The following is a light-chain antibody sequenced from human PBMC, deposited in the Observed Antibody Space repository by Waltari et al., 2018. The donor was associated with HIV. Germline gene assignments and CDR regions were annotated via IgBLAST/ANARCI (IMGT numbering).Light chain of an antibody. Sequence: QSALTQPPSASGPPGQSVTISCTGTTSDVGTYNYVSWFQQQPGKAPKLMIYDVTKRPSGVPDRFSGSKSGNTASLTVSGLQAEDEADYYCASHAGSKDVFGGGTRLTVL. V-gene: IGLV2-8*01. CDR3: ASHAGSKDV. CDR1: TSDVGTYNY. J-gene: IGLJ2*01. CDR2: DVT.